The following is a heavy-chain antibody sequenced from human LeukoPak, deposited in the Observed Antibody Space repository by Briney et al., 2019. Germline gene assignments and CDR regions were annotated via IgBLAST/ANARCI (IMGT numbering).Heavy chain of an antibody. J-gene: IGHJ4*02. CDR1: GGSISSGSYY. CDR3: ARSYVWGSYAFDY. V-gene: IGHV4-61*02. Sequence: SETLSLTCTVSGGSISSGSYYWSWIRQPAGKGLEWIGRIYTSGSTNYNPSLKSRVTISVDTSKNQFSLKLSSVTAADTAVYYCARSYVWGSYAFDYWGQGTLVTVSS. CDR2: IYTSGST. D-gene: IGHD3-16*01.